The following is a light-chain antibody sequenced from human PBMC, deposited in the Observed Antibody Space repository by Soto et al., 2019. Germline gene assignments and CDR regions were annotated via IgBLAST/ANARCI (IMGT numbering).Light chain of an antibody. CDR3: AAWDDSLSAYV. CDR2: RND. Sequence: QSVLTQPPSASGTPGQWVTISCSGSSSNIGANFVNWYQHVPGTAPKLLIYRNDQRPSGVPDRFSGSKSGTSASLAISGLRSEDEADYYCAAWDDSLSAYVFGTGTKLTVL. J-gene: IGLJ1*01. V-gene: IGLV1-47*01. CDR1: SSNIGANF.